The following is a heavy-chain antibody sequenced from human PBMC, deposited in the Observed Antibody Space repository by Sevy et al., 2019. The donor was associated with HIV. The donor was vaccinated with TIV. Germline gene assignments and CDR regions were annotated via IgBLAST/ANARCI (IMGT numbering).Heavy chain of an antibody. CDR2: IYHSGST. V-gene: IGHV4-38-2*02. J-gene: IGHJ5*02. CDR3: ARDLLTGYYKGWFDP. CDR1: GYSISSGYY. Sequence: SETLSLTCTVSGYSISSGYYWGWIRQPPGKGLEWIGSIYHSGSTYYNPSLKSRVTISLDTSKNQFSLKLSPVTAADTAGYYCARDLLTGYYKGWFDPWGQGTLVTVSS. D-gene: IGHD3-9*01.